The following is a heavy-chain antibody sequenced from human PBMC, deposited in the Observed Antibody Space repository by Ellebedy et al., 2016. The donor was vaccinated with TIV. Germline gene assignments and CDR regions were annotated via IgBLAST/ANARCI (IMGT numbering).Heavy chain of an antibody. CDR3: VAWGVVISAFDI. V-gene: IGHV3-30-3*01. D-gene: IGHD3-3*01. CDR2: ISYDGSNK. CDR1: GFTFSSYA. Sequence: GESLKISXAASGFTFSSYAMHWVRQAPGKGLEWVAVISYDGSNKYYADSVKGRFTISRDNSKNTLYLQMNSLRAEDTAVYYCVAWGVVISAFDIWGQGTMVTVSS. J-gene: IGHJ3*02.